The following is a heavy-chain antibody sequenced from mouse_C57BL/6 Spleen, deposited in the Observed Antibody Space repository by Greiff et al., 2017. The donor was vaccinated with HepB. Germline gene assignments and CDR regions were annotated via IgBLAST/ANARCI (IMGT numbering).Heavy chain of an antibody. J-gene: IGHJ2*01. CDR1: GYAFSSYW. Sequence: VKLQQSGAELVKPGASVKISCKASGYAFSSYWMNWVKQRPGKGLEWIGQIYPGDGDTNYNGKFKGKATLTADKSSSTAYMQLSSLTSEDSAVYFCAKGYYGSSSSYYFDYWGQGTTLTVSS. CDR3: AKGYYGSSSSYYFDY. V-gene: IGHV1-80*01. CDR2: IYPGDGDT. D-gene: IGHD1-1*01.